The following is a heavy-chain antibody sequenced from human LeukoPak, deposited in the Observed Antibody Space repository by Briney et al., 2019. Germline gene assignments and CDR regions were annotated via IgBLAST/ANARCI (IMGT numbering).Heavy chain of an antibody. D-gene: IGHD6-19*01. J-gene: IGHJ4*02. Sequence: SETLSLTCTVSGGSISSGGYYWSWIWQPPGKGLEWIGYIYHSGSTYYNPSLKSRVTISVDRSKNQFSLKLSSVTAADTAVYYCARGGYSSGPDYWGQGTLVTVSS. V-gene: IGHV4-30-2*01. CDR3: ARGGYSSGPDY. CDR2: IYHSGST. CDR1: GGSISSGGYY.